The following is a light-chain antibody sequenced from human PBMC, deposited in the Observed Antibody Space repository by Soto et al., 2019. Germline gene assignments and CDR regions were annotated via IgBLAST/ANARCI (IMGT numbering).Light chain of an antibody. Sequence: EIVLTQSPGTLSLSPGERATLSCRASQSISSSYLAWYQQKPGQAPRLLIYGASSRGTGIPDRFSGSGSGTDFTLTISRQEPEDFAVYYCQQYGSSPPYTFGQGTKLEIK. CDR1: QSISSSY. J-gene: IGKJ2*01. CDR3: QQYGSSPPYT. V-gene: IGKV3-20*01. CDR2: GAS.